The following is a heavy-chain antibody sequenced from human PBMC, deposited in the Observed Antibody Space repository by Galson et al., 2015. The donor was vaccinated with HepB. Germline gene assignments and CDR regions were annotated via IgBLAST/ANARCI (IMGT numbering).Heavy chain of an antibody. V-gene: IGHV4-30-4*01. J-gene: IGHJ4*02. Sequence: TLSLTCTVSGGSISSGDYYWRWIRQPPGKGLEWIGYIYYSGSTYYNPSLKSRVTISVDKSKNQFSLKLSSVTAADTAVYYCARDNVGATPGLGDYWGQGTLVTVSS. CDR3: ARDNVGATPGLGDY. D-gene: IGHD1-26*01. CDR2: IYYSGST. CDR1: GGSISSGDYY.